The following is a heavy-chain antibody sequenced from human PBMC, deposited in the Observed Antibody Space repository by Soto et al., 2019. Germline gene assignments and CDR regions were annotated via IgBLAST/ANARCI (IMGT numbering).Heavy chain of an antibody. CDR2: IYSGGAT. Sequence: LRLSCAASGFTFSSYTMSLVRQAPGKGLEWVSVIYSGGATNYAVSVKGRFTISRDKSKNTVYLQMNSLRAEDTAVYYCVRELDGLDVWGQGTTVTVSS. V-gene: IGHV3-53*01. J-gene: IGHJ6*02. CDR1: GFTFSSYT. CDR3: VRELDGLDV.